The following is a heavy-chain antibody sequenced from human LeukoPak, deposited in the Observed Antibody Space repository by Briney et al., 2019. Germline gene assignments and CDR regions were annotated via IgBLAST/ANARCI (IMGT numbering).Heavy chain of an antibody. J-gene: IGHJ6*03. D-gene: IGHD2-15*01. CDR2: IYTSGST. CDR1: GGSISSYY. CDR3: ARGIVVVVAAIRYYYYMDV. V-gene: IGHV4-4*07. Sequence: SETLSLTCTVSGGSISSYYWSWIRQPAGKGLEWIGRIYTSGSTNYNPSLKSRVTMSVDTSKNQFSLKLSSVTAADTAVYYCARGIVVVVAAIRYYYYMDVWGKGTTVTISS.